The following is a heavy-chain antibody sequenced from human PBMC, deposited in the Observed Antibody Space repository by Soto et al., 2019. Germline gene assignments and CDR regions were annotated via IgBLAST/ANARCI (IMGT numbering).Heavy chain of an antibody. D-gene: IGHD6-19*01. V-gene: IGHV3-23*01. J-gene: IGHJ4*02. CDR1: GFTFSSYA. CDR3: AKLKHSSGWYGRHFDY. Sequence: GGSLRLSCAASGFTFSSYAMSWVRQAPGKGLEWVSAISGSGGSTYYADSVKGRFTISRDNSKNTLYLQMNSLRAEDTAVYYCAKLKHSSGWYGRHFDYWGQGTLVTVSS. CDR2: ISGSGGST.